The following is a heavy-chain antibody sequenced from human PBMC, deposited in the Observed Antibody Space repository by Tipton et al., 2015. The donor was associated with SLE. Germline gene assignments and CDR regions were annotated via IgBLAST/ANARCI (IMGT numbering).Heavy chain of an antibody. Sequence: GSLRLSCAASGFTFSSYAMSWVRQAPGKGLEWVSAISGSGGSTYYADSVKGRFTISRDDSKNTLYLQMNSLRAEDTAVYYCAKLGYCSGGTCHISSGFDPWGQGTLVTVSS. D-gene: IGHD2-15*01. CDR1: GFTFSSYA. V-gene: IGHV3-23*01. CDR3: AKLGYCSGGTCHISSGFDP. CDR2: ISGSGGST. J-gene: IGHJ5*02.